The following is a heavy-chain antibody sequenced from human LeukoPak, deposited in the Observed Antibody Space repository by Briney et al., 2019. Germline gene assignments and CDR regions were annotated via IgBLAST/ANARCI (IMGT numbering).Heavy chain of an antibody. Sequence: SETLSLTCTVSGGSISSSSYYWGWIRQPPGKGLEWIGSIYYSGSTYYNPSLKSRVTISVDTSKNQFSLKLSSVTAADTAVYYCARKLRYFSNWFDPWGQGTLVTVSS. CDR3: ARKLRYFSNWFDP. J-gene: IGHJ5*02. CDR1: GGSISSSSYY. V-gene: IGHV4-39*07. CDR2: IYYSGST. D-gene: IGHD3-9*01.